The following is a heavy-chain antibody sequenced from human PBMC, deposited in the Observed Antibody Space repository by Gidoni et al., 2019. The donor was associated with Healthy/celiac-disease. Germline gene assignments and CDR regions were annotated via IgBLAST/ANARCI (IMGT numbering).Heavy chain of an antibody. CDR1: GGSFSGYY. J-gene: IGHJ4*02. V-gene: IGHV4-34*01. Sequence: QVQLQQWGAGLLKPSETLSLTCAVYGGSFSGYYWSWIRQPPGKGLEWIGEINHSGSTNYNPSLKSRVTISVDTSKNQFSLKLSSVTAADTAVYYCARVYGGSGSYGLDYWGQGTLVTVSS. CDR2: INHSGST. CDR3: ARVYGGSGSYGLDY. D-gene: IGHD3-10*01.